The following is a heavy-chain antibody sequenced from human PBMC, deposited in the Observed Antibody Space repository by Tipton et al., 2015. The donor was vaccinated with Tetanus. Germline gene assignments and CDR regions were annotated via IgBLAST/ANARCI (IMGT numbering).Heavy chain of an antibody. V-gene: IGHV1-18*01. Sequence: QSGAEVKKPGASVKVSCKASGYTFNTFGISWVRQAPGQGLEWMGWNSVYNGNTNYGQNVQGRVTMTTDTPTSTAYMDLRSLRSGVTAVYYCARVPTNPLAVDRPTDNWGQGTLVTVSS. D-gene: IGHD6-19*01. CDR2: NSVYNGNT. CDR3: ARVPTNPLAVDRPTDN. CDR1: GYTFNTFG. J-gene: IGHJ4*02.